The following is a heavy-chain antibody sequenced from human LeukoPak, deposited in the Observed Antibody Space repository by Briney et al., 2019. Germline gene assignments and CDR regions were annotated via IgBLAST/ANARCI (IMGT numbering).Heavy chain of an antibody. V-gene: IGHV4-4*07. Sequence: PSETLSLTCTVSGDSISSYYWSWIRQPAGKGLEWIARMSGSGSTNYNPSLRSRVTLSVDTSKNQFSLNLNSVTAADTAVYYCARDRTYYDSTGYYYDFWGQGILVTVSS. D-gene: IGHD3-22*01. CDR2: MSGSGST. CDR1: GDSISSYY. CDR3: ARDRTYYDSTGYYYDF. J-gene: IGHJ4*02.